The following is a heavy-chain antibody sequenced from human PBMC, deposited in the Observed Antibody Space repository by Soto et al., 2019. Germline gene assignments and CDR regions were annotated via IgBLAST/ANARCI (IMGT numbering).Heavy chain of an antibody. V-gene: IGHV3-23*01. CDR3: ARDYCSSTSCYALLQGVDYYYGMDV. CDR2: ISGSGGST. Sequence: PGGSLRLSCAASGFTFSSYAMSWVRQAPGKGLEWVSAISGSGGSTYYADSVKGRFTISRDNSKNTLYLQMNSLRAEDTAVYYCARDYCSSTSCYALLQGVDYYYGMDVWGQGTTVTVSS. J-gene: IGHJ6*02. D-gene: IGHD2-2*01. CDR1: GFTFSSYA.